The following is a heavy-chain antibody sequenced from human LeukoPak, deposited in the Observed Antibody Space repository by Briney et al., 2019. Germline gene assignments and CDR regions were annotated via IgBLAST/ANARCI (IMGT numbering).Heavy chain of an antibody. D-gene: IGHD5-18*01. CDR1: GFTFSSYA. J-gene: IGHJ4*02. CDR2: ISGSGGST. V-gene: IGHV3-23*01. CDR3: AKGATKYSYGGTNY. Sequence: GGSLRLSCAASGFTFSSYAMSWVRQAPGKGLEWVSAISGSGGSTYYADSVKGRFTISRDNSKNTLYLQMDSLRAEDTAVYYCAKGATKYSYGGTNYWGQGTLVTVSS.